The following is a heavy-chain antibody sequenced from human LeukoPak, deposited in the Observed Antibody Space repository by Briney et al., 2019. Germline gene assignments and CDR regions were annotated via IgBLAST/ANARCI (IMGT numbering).Heavy chain of an antibody. D-gene: IGHD3-16*01. J-gene: IGHJ5*02. CDR3: AREELGSSLGFDP. CDR1: GFTFSSYT. V-gene: IGHV3-30-3*01. Sequence: SGRSLRLSCAASGFTFSSYTIHWVRQPPGKGLEWVAVISFDGSNKYYADSVKGRFTISRDNSKNTLYLQMNSLRAEDTAVYYCAREELGSSLGFDPWGQGTLVTVSS. CDR2: ISFDGSNK.